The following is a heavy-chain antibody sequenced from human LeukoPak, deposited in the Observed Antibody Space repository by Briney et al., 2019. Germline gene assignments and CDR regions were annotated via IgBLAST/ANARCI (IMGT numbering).Heavy chain of an antibody. D-gene: IGHD4-17*01. CDR3: ARDDYGDYVVPPYYYYGMDV. CDR2: INQEGSEK. Sequence: GGSLRLSCAASGFTFSSYWMSWVRQAPGKGREGVANINQEGSEKYYVDSVKGRFTISRDNAKNSLYLQMNSLRAEDTAVYYCARDDYGDYVVPPYYYYGMDVWGQGTTVTVSS. J-gene: IGHJ6*02. CDR1: GFTFSSYW. V-gene: IGHV3-7*01.